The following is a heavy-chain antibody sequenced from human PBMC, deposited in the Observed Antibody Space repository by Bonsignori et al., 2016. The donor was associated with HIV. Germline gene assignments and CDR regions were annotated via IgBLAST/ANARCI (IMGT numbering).Heavy chain of an antibody. D-gene: IGHD3-3*01. CDR2: IRSHGYGETT. CDR3: CRLSINYKDFWSGDVRPHLDY. Sequence: WIRQPPGKGLEWLALIRSHGYGETTEYAPSVRDRFSISRDDNRGVAYLQMDSLMTEDTAVYYCCRLSINYKDFWSGDVRPHLDYWGQGTQVTVSS. V-gene: IGHV3-49*02. J-gene: IGHJ4*02.